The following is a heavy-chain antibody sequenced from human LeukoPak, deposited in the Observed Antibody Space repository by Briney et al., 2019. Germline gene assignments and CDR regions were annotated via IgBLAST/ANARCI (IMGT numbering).Heavy chain of an antibody. CDR1: GFTFSSYW. J-gene: IGHJ4*02. CDR2: IKQDGSEK. V-gene: IGHV3-7*01. CDR3: ARAGYSYGYGSFDY. Sequence: GGSLRLSCAASGFTFSSYWMSWVRQAPGKGLEWVANIKQDGSEKYYVDSVKGRFTISRDNAKNSLYLQMNSLRAEDTAVYYCARAGYSYGYGSFDYWGQGTLVTVSS. D-gene: IGHD5-18*01.